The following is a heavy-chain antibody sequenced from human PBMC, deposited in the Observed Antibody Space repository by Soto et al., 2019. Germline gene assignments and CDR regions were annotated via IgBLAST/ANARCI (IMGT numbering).Heavy chain of an antibody. Sequence: PGGSLRLSCAASGFTFSSYAMHWVRQAPGKGLEWVAVISYDGSNKYYADSVKGRFTISRDNSKNTLYLQMNSLRAEDTAVYYCARSNEGGLRDYYYGMDVWGQGTTVTVSS. D-gene: IGHD5-12*01. CDR1: GFTFSSYA. V-gene: IGHV3-30-3*01. CDR3: ARSNEGGLRDYYYGMDV. J-gene: IGHJ6*02. CDR2: ISYDGSNK.